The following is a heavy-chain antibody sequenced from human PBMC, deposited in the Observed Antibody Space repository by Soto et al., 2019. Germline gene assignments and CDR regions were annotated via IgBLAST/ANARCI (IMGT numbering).Heavy chain of an antibody. CDR1: GFTFSSYW. CDR2: IKEDGSAN. J-gene: IGHJ4*02. D-gene: IGHD2-15*01. Sequence: EVQLVESGGGLVQPGGSLRLSCVASGFTFSSYWMSWVRQAPGKGLEWVADIKEDGSANYYVDSVKGRFTISRDNAKNSLYLQVNSLRAEDTAVYYCARDAPLYCIEGKCYWGFDHWGQGTLVTVSS. V-gene: IGHV3-7*01. CDR3: ARDAPLYCIEGKCYWGFDH.